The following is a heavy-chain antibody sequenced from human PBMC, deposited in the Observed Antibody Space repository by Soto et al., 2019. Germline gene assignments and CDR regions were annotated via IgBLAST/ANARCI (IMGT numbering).Heavy chain of an antibody. D-gene: IGHD3-22*01. J-gene: IGHJ6*02. CDR1: GGTFSSYA. Sequence: QVQLVQSGAEVKKPGSSVKVSCKASGGTFSSYAISWVRQAPGQGLEWMGGIIPIFGTANYAQKFQGRVTITADKSTSTAYMERSSLRSEDTAVYYCARDRYRDSSGYCRSYYYYGMDVWCQGTTVTVSS. CDR2: IIPIFGTA. V-gene: IGHV1-69*06. CDR3: ARDRYRDSSGYCRSYYYYGMDV.